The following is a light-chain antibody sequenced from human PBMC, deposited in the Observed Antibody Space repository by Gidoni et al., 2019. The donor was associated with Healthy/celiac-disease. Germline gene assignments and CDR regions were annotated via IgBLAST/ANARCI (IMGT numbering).Light chain of an antibody. V-gene: IGKV1D-16*01. CDR1: QGISSW. Sequence: DIQMTQSPSSLSASVGDRVTSTCRASQGISSWLAWYQQKPEKAPKSLIYAASSLQSGVPSRVSGSGSGTDFNLTISSLQPEDCATYYCQQYNSYPLTFGGGTKVEIK. CDR2: AAS. J-gene: IGKJ4*01. CDR3: QQYNSYPLT.